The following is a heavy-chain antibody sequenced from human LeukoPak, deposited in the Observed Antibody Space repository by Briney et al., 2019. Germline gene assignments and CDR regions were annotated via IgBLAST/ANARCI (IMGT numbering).Heavy chain of an antibody. J-gene: IGHJ4*02. V-gene: IGHV3-48*03. CDR3: ARAFGSGSYSF. D-gene: IGHD3-10*01. Sequence: GGSLRLSWAASGFTFSSYEMNWVRQAPGKGLEWVSYISDSGTTKYYADSVKGRITISRDNAKNSLYLQMNSLRAEDTAVYYCARAFGSGSYSFWGQGTLVSVSS. CDR1: GFTFSSYE. CDR2: ISDSGTTK.